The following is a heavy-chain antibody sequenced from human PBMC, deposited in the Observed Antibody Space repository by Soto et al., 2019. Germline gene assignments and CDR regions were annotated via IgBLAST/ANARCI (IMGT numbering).Heavy chain of an antibody. J-gene: IGHJ4*02. CDR2: IYYSGST. CDR3: ARHRRPGSSSWYGVDY. V-gene: IGHV4-59*08. CDR1: GGSMNNYY. Sequence: SETLSLTCSVSGGSMNNYYWSWIRQPPGKGLEWIGYIYYSGSTNYNPSLKSRVTISVDTSKNQFSLKLTSVSATDTAVYYCARHRRPGSSSWYGVDYWGQGTLVTVSS. D-gene: IGHD6-13*01.